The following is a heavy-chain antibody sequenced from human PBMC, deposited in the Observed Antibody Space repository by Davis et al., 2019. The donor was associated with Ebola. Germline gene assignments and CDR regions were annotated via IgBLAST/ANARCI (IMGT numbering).Heavy chain of an antibody. CDR3: AKDRSSSWSYNWFDP. V-gene: IGHV3-9*01. CDR1: GFTFDDYA. Sequence: GGSLRLSCAASGFTFDDYAMHWVRQAPGKGLEWVSGISWNSGSIGYADSVKGRFTISRDNAKNSLYLQMNSLRAEDTALYYCAKDRSSSWSYNWFDPWGQGTLVTVSS. CDR2: ISWNSGSI. J-gene: IGHJ5*02. D-gene: IGHD6-13*01.